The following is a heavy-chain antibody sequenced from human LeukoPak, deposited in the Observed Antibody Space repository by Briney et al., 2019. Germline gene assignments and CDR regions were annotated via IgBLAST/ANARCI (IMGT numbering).Heavy chain of an antibody. V-gene: IGHV3-30-3*01. D-gene: IGHD2-15*01. CDR3: ARGCVVAHDY. J-gene: IGHJ4*02. Sequence: PGGSLRLSCAASGFTFSSCAMHWVRQAPGKGLGWVAVISYDGSNKYYADSVKGRFTISRDNSKNTLYLQMNSLRAEDTAVYYCARGCVVAHDYWGQGTLVTVSS. CDR1: GFTFSSCA. CDR2: ISYDGSNK.